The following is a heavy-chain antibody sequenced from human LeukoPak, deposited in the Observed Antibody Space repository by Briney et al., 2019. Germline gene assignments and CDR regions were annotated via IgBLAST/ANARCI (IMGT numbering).Heavy chain of an antibody. V-gene: IGHV1-46*01. CDR3: ATLTDYYDSSGGFDD. J-gene: IGHJ4*02. CDR2: INPSGGST. Sequence: ASVKVSCKASGYTFTSYYMHCVRQAPGQGLEWMGIINPSGGSTSYAQKFQGRVTMTRDTSTSTVYMELSSLRSEDTAVYYCATLTDYYDSSGGFDDWGQGTLVTVSS. CDR1: GYTFTSYY. D-gene: IGHD3-22*01.